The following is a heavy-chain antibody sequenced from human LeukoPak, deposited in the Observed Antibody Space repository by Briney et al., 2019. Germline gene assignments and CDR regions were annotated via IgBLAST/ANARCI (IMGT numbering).Heavy chain of an antibody. CDR3: ARGGVYSSGWYVGY. D-gene: IGHD6-19*01. Sequence: SGGSLRLSCAASGFTFSNYSMNWVRQAPGKGLEWVSYISRASSTIYYADSVKGRFTISRDNAKNSLYLQMNSLRAEDTAVYYCARGGVYSSGWYVGYWGQGTLVTVSS. CDR1: GFTFSNYS. J-gene: IGHJ4*02. CDR2: ISRASSTI. V-gene: IGHV3-48*04.